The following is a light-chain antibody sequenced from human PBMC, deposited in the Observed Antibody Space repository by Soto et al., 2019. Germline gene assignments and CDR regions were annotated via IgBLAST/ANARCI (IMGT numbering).Light chain of an antibody. CDR2: KAS. V-gene: IGKV1-5*03. CDR3: QQYNSYSPYT. Sequence: DIQMTQSPSTLSASVGDRVTITCRASQSISSWLAWYQQKPGKAPKLLIYKASSLESGVPSRFSGSGSGTAYNPPISSLQPDDFATYYCQQYNSYSPYTFGQGTKLEIK. J-gene: IGKJ2*01. CDR1: QSISSW.